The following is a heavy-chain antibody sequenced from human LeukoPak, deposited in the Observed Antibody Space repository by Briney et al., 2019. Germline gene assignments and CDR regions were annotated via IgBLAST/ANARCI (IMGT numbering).Heavy chain of an antibody. CDR2: ISGSGGST. CDR1: GFTFSSYA. V-gene: IGHV3-23*01. CDR3: AKDFYYDSSGYYPDY. J-gene: IGHJ4*02. D-gene: IGHD3-22*01. Sequence: PGGSLRLSCAASGFTFSSYAMGWVRQAPGKGLEWVSAISGSGGSTYYADSVKGRFTISRDNSKNTLYLQMNSLRAEDTAVYYCAKDFYYDSSGYYPDYWGQGTLVTVSS.